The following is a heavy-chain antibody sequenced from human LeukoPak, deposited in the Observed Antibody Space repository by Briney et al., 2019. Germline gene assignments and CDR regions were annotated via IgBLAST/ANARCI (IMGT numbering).Heavy chain of an antibody. V-gene: IGHV1-69*04. D-gene: IGHD3-22*01. CDR1: GYTFTSYG. Sequence: GASVKVSCKASGYTFTSYGISWVRQAPGQGLEWMGRIIPILGIANYAQKFQGRVTITADKSTSTAYMELSSLRSEDTAVYYCARDRGVDYYDSSGYPGRGFDYWGQGTLVTVSS. J-gene: IGHJ4*02. CDR2: IIPILGIA. CDR3: ARDRGVDYYDSSGYPGRGFDY.